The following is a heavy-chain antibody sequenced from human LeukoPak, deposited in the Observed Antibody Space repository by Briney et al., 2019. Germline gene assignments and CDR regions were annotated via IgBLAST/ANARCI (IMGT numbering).Heavy chain of an antibody. Sequence: SETLSLTCTVSGGSISSSSYYWGWIRQPPGKGLEWIGSIYYSGSTYYNPSLKSRVTISVDTSKNQFSLKLSSVTAADTAVYYCARGGPAETPHKPFEMDIVVVVAATAPHWFDPWGQGTLVTVSS. CDR2: IYYSGST. J-gene: IGHJ5*02. CDR3: ARGGPAETPHKPFEMDIVVVVAATAPHWFDP. V-gene: IGHV4-39*07. CDR1: GGSISSSSYY. D-gene: IGHD2-15*01.